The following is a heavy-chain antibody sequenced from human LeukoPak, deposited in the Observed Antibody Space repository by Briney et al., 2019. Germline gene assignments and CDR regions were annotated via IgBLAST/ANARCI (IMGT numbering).Heavy chain of an antibody. CDR3: ARVQQQLVRAAFDI. Sequence: PGGSLRLSCVASGFTFSSYGMHWVRQAPGKGLEWVTFIRYDGSYKHYADSVKGRFTISRDNSKNTLFLHMNSLRLEDTAVYYCARVQQQLVRAAFDIWGQGTMVTVSS. CDR2: IRYDGSYK. V-gene: IGHV3-30*02. CDR1: GFTFSSYG. J-gene: IGHJ3*02. D-gene: IGHD6-13*01.